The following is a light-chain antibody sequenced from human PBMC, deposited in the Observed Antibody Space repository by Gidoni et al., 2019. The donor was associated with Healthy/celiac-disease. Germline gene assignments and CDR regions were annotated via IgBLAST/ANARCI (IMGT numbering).Light chain of an antibody. CDR1: SSTIGNHA. J-gene: IGLJ2*01. CDR3: AAWDDSLNGPV. Sequence: QSVLPQPPSVSEAPRQRVTISCSGSSSTIGNHAVNWYQQLPGKAPKLLIYYDDLLPSGVSDRFSGSKSGTSASLAISGLQSEDEADYYCAAWDDSLNGPVFGGGTKLTVL. CDR2: YDD. V-gene: IGLV1-36*01.